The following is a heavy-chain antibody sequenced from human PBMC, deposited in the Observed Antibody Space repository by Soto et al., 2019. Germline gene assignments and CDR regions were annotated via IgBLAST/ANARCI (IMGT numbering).Heavy chain of an antibody. Sequence: ASVKVSCKASGYTFTGYYMHWVRQAPGQGLEWMGWINPNSGGTNYAQKFQGRVTMTRDTSISTAYMELSRLRSDDTAVYYCAITLVAGSWAFDIWGQGTMVTVSS. CDR1: GYTFTGYY. CDR2: INPNSGGT. D-gene: IGHD6-19*01. J-gene: IGHJ3*02. V-gene: IGHV1-2*02. CDR3: AITLVAGSWAFDI.